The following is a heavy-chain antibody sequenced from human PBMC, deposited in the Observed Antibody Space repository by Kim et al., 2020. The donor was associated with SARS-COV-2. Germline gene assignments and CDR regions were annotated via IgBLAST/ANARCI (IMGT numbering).Heavy chain of an antibody. CDR3: ARGPRWELRPYYYYYYGMDV. CDR2: INHSGST. D-gene: IGHD1-26*01. J-gene: IGHJ6*02. CDR1: GGSFSGYY. V-gene: IGHV4-34*01. Sequence: SETLSLTCAVYGGSFSGYYWSWIRQPPGKGLEWIGEINHSGSTNYNPSLKSRVTISVDTSKNQFSLKLSSVTAADTAVYYCARGPRWELRPYYYYYYGMDVWGQGTTVTVSS.